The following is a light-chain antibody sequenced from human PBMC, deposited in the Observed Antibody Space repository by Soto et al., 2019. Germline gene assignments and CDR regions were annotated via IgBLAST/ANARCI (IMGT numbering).Light chain of an antibody. Sequence: QSALTQPPSASGTPGQRVTITCSGSTSNIGNNIVNWYQQLPGTAPKLLIYFNDQRPSGVPDRFSGSKSGTSGSLVISGLQSEDEADYYCASWDDSLNGLYVFGPGTKVTVL. CDR1: TSNIGNNI. CDR2: FND. V-gene: IGLV1-44*01. J-gene: IGLJ1*01. CDR3: ASWDDSLNGLYV.